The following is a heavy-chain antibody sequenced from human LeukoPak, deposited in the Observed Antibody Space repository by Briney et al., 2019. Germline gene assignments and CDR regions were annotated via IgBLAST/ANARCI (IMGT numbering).Heavy chain of an antibody. CDR3: AKDGGLWVSAHWGDS. Sequence: PGGSLRLSCAASGFTFSNYWMSWVRQAPGKGLEWAATIRPDGGEKHYVDSVKGRFTISRDNAKNSLYVQMNSLRAEDTAVYYCAKDGGLWVSAHWGDSWGRGTLVTVSS. CDR2: IRPDGGEK. J-gene: IGHJ4*02. D-gene: IGHD7-27*01. V-gene: IGHV3-7*03. CDR1: GFTFSNYW.